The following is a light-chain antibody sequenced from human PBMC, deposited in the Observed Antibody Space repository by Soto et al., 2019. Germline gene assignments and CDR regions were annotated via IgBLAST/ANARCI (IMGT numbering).Light chain of an antibody. J-gene: IGLJ1*01. Sequence: QSELNQPPSASGSPGQSVTISCTGTSSDFGGYNYVSWYQQHPGKAPKLMIYEVSERPSGVPDRFSGSKSSNTASLTVSGLQAEDEADYYCSSYAGSNNFVFGTGTKVTVL. CDR2: EVS. V-gene: IGLV2-8*01. CDR1: SSDFGGYNY. CDR3: SSYAGSNNFV.